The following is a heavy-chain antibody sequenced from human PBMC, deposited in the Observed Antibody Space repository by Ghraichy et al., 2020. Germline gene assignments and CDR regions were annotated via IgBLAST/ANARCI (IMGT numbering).Heavy chain of an antibody. D-gene: IGHD3-10*01. V-gene: IGHV3-23*01. CDR2: ISGSGGST. CDR3: AKGLKMVRGVLS. Sequence: LSLTCAASGFTFSSYAMSWVRQAPGKGLEWVSAISGSGGSTYYADSVKGRFTISRDNSKNTLYLQMNSLRAEDTAVYYCAKGLKMVRGVLSWGQGTLVTVSS. CDR1: GFTFSSYA. J-gene: IGHJ4*02.